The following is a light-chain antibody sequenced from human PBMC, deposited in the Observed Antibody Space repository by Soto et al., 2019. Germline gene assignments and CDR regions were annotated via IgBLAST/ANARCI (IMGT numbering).Light chain of an antibody. Sequence: DIQMTQSPSSLSASVGDRVTITCRASQSIAPFLNWYQHKPGKAPKLLIYDASSLQSGVSSRFSDSGSGRDFTLTISNLQPEDFATYYCQQSYSSSANIFGQGTKLEIK. J-gene: IGKJ2*01. CDR2: DAS. V-gene: IGKV1-39*01. CDR3: QQSYSSSANI. CDR1: QSIAPF.